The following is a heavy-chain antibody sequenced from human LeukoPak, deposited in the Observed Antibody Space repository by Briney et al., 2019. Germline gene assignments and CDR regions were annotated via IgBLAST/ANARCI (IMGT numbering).Heavy chain of an antibody. Sequence: PGGSLRLSCAASGFTVSSNYMSWVRQAPGKGLEWVSVIYSGGSTYYADSVKGRLIISRDISKNTLYLQMNSLRVEDTAVYYCARAKRYRGSFADAFDIWGQGTMVTVSS. CDR3: ARAKRYRGSFADAFDI. J-gene: IGHJ3*02. D-gene: IGHD1-26*01. CDR1: GFTVSSNY. CDR2: IYSGGST. V-gene: IGHV3-53*01.